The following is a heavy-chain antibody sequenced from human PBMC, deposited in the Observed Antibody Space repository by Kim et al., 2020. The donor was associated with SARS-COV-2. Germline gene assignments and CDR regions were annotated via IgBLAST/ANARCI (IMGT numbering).Heavy chain of an antibody. D-gene: IGHD3-3*01. J-gene: IGHJ6*02. CDR2: INPSGGST. CDR3: ARDQYSIFDLDSPGYYSFSNYYYGMDV. Sequence: ASVKVSCKASGYTFTSYYMHWVRQAPGQGLEWMGIINPSGGSTSYAQKFQGRVTMTRDTSTSTVYMELSSLRSEDTAVYYCARDQYSIFDLDSPGYYSFSNYYYGMDVWGQGTTVTVSS. CDR1: GYTFTSYY. V-gene: IGHV1-46*01.